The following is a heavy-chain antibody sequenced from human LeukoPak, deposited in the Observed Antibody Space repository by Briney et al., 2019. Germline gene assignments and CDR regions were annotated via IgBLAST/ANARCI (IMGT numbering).Heavy chain of an antibody. D-gene: IGHD6-19*01. J-gene: IGHJ6*03. CDR3: ARLTVAGKLYYYYYYMDV. Sequence: GESLQISCKGSGYSFTSYWIGWVRQMPGKGLEWMGIIYPGDSDTRYSPSFQGQVTISADKSISTAYLQWSSLKASDTAMYYCARLTVAGKLYYYYYYMDVWGKGTTVTVSS. CDR1: GYSFTSYW. CDR2: IYPGDSDT. V-gene: IGHV5-51*01.